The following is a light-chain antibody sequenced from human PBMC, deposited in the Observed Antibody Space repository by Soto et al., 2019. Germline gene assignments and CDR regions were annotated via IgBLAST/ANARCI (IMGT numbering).Light chain of an antibody. CDR1: QSISNY. CDR2: AAS. V-gene: IGKV1-39*01. J-gene: IGKJ4*01. Sequence: IQMTQSPSSLSASAGDRVTITCRASQSISNYLNWYQQKPGKAPQLLIYAASSLQSGVPSRFSGSGSGTDFTLTISSLQPEDFATYYCQQFYDYPLTFGGGTKVDIK. CDR3: QQFYDYPLT.